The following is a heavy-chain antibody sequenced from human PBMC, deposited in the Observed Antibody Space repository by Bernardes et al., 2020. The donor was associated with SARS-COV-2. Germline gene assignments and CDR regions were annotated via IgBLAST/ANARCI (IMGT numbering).Heavy chain of an antibody. Sequence: ASVKVSCKASGYSFTGFYLHWVRQAPGQRLEWTGWINPKTGVSDSAQRFQGRVTMTRDTSISTAYMELTKLTSDDTAVYYCARGGELEANYYYGLDVWGQGTTVTVSS. CDR3: ARGGELEANYYYGLDV. J-gene: IGHJ6*02. CDR1: GYSFTGFY. D-gene: IGHD1-1*01. CDR2: INPKTGVS. V-gene: IGHV1-2*02.